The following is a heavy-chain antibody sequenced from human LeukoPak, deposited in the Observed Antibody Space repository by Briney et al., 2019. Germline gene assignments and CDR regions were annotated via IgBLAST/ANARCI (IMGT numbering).Heavy chain of an antibody. J-gene: IGHJ5*02. D-gene: IGHD1-7*01. CDR3: ASITGTTSSWFDP. Sequence: SETLSLTCAVYGGSFSGYYWSWIRQPPGKGLEWIGEINHSGSNNYNPSLKSRVTISVDTSKNQFSLKLSSVTGADTAVYYCASITGTTSSWFDPWGQGTLVTVSS. CDR2: INHSGSN. CDR1: GGSFSGYY. V-gene: IGHV4-34*01.